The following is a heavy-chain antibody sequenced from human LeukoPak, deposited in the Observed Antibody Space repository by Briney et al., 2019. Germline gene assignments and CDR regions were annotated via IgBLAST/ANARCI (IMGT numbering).Heavy chain of an antibody. CDR3: ARTEVDWNDDAFDI. J-gene: IGHJ3*02. D-gene: IGHD1-1*01. Sequence: SVKVSCKASGGTFSSYAISWVRQAPGQGLEWMGGIIPIFGTANYAQKFQGRVTITADESTSTAYMELSSLRSEDTAVYYCARTEVDWNDDAFDIWGQGTMVTVSS. CDR2: IIPIFGTA. V-gene: IGHV1-69*13. CDR1: GGTFSSYA.